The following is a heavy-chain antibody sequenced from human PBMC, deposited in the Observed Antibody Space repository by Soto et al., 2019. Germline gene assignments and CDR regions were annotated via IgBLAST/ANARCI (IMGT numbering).Heavy chain of an antibody. J-gene: IGHJ3*02. CDR1: GASISSSY. Sequence: PSETLSLTFTVSGASISSSYWSWIRQSPGKGLEWIGYVYYSGSTNYNPSLKSRVTISVDTSKNQFSLKLSSVTAADTAVYYCARGYYDTSGQSNTFDIWGQGTMVTVS. CDR2: VYYSGST. CDR3: ARGYYDTSGQSNTFDI. V-gene: IGHV4-59*01. D-gene: IGHD3-22*01.